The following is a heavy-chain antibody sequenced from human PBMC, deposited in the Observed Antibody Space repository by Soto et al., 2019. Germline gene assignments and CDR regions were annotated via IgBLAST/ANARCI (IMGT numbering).Heavy chain of an antibody. J-gene: IGHJ4*02. CDR1: GFSFSRSW. CDR2: INYDGRAI. CDR3: ARDGPEDWPEASGFDY. Sequence: EVQLVESGGGLVQPGESLRLSCAASGFSFSRSWMHWVRQIPGKGLEWVSRINYDGRAISYADSVKGRFTMSRDNAKNTVLLQMNSLRAEDTAVYYCARDGPEDWPEASGFDYRGQGTPVTVSS. V-gene: IGHV3-74*01. D-gene: IGHD3-3*01.